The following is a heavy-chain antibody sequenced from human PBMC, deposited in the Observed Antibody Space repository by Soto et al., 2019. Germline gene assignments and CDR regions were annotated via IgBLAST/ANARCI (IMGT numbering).Heavy chain of an antibody. Sequence: SETLSLTCTVSGGSISSYYWSWIRQPPGKGLEWIGYIYYSGSTNYNPSLKSRVTISVDTSKNQFSLKLSSVTAADTAVYYCARAFCGGDCYSNWFDPWGQGTLVTVSS. CDR2: IYYSGST. J-gene: IGHJ5*02. V-gene: IGHV4-59*01. CDR3: ARAFCGGDCYSNWFDP. CDR1: GGSISSYY. D-gene: IGHD2-21*01.